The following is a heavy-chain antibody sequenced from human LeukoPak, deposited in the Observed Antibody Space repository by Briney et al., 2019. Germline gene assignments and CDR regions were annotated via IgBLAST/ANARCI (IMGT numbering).Heavy chain of an antibody. CDR2: ISSSSSYI. CDR1: GFTFSSYS. CDR3: AKGLKGGYSGYENYYYYGMDV. V-gene: IGHV3-21*01. Sequence: GGSLRLSCAASGFTFSSYSMNWVRQAPGKGLEWVSSISSSSSYIYYADSVKGRFTISRDNSKNTLYLQMNSLRAEDTAVYYCAKGLKGGYSGYENYYYYGMDVWGKGTTVTVSS. J-gene: IGHJ6*04. D-gene: IGHD5-12*01.